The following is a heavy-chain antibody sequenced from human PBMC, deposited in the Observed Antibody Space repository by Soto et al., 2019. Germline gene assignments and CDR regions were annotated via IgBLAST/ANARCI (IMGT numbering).Heavy chain of an antibody. CDR1: GGSISSYY. Sequence: SETLSLTCTVSGGSISSYYWSWIRQPPGKGLEWIGYIYYSGSTNYNPSLKSRVTISVDTSKNQFSLKLSSVTAADTAVYYCARDVRYCSSTSCYNGFDPWGQGTLVTVSS. D-gene: IGHD2-2*01. CDR2: IYYSGST. J-gene: IGHJ5*02. CDR3: ARDVRYCSSTSCYNGFDP. V-gene: IGHV4-59*01.